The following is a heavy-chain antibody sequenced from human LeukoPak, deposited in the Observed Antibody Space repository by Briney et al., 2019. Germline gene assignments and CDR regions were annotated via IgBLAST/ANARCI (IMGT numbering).Heavy chain of an antibody. CDR3: ARATYGYYGSGTQLEGVDY. J-gene: IGHJ4*02. D-gene: IGHD3-10*01. CDR1: GFTFSSYA. Sequence: GGSLRLSCAASGFTFSSYAMSWVRQAPGKGLEWVSAISGSGGSTYYADSVKGRFTISRDNSKNTLYLQMNSLRAEDTAVYYCARATYGYYGSGTQLEGVDYWGQGTLVTVSS. V-gene: IGHV3-23*01. CDR2: ISGSGGST.